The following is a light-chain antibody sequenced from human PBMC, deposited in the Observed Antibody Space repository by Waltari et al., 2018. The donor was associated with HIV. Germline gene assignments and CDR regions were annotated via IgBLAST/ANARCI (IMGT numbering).Light chain of an antibody. CDR3: AVWDYSLTGHVV. J-gene: IGLJ2*01. Sequence: QSVLTQPPSASGTPGQRVNISCSGSRSNIGSNFVYWYQQLPGMAPKLLIYRNNQRPSGFHGRCSGSKSGNSASLAISGLRSEDGADYYCAVWDYSLTGHVVFGGGTKLTVL. CDR1: RSNIGSNF. V-gene: IGLV1-47*01. CDR2: RNN.